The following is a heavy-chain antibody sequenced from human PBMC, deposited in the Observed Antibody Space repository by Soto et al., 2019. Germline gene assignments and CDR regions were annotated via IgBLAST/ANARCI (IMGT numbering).Heavy chain of an antibody. V-gene: IGHV1-69*12. D-gene: IGHD3-10*01. J-gene: IGHJ6*02. CDR3: ARQGSNEYYYYGMDF. CDR1: GGTFSSYA. Sequence: QVQLVQSGAEVKKPGSSVKVSCKASGGTFSSYAINWVRQAPGQGLEWMGGIIRIFGTPDYAQRFQGRVTITADESTCTAYLELSSLRSEDTAVYYCARQGSNEYYYYGMDFWGQGTTLTVSS. CDR2: IIRIFGTP.